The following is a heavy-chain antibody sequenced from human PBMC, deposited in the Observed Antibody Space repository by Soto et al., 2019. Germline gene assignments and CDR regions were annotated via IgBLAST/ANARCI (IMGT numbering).Heavy chain of an antibody. CDR2: ISGSGGST. CDR1: VFTFSSYA. Sequence: GSLRLSCAASVFTFSSYAMSWVRQAPGKGLEWVSAISGSGGSTYYADSVKGRFTISRDNSKNTLYLQMNSLRAEDTAVYYCAKDGLSSSSTDFDYWGQGTLVTVSS. D-gene: IGHD6-6*01. CDR3: AKDGLSSSSTDFDY. J-gene: IGHJ4*02. V-gene: IGHV3-23*01.